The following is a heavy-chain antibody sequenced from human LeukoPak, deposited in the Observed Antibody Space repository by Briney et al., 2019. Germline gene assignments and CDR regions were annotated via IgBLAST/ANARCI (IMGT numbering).Heavy chain of an antibody. Sequence: GGSLRLSCAASGFTFSNYAMSWVRQAPGKGLEWVSGISGRGSTTYYADSLKGRFTISRDNSKNTLNLQMNSLRAEDTAVYYCAKDRGFLKTFDIWGEGTMVTVSS. CDR3: AKDRGFLKTFDI. J-gene: IGHJ3*02. CDR1: GFTFSNYA. V-gene: IGHV3-23*01. D-gene: IGHD3-10*01. CDR2: ISGRGSTT.